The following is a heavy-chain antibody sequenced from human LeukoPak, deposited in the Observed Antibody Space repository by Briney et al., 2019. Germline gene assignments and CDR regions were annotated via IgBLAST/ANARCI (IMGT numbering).Heavy chain of an antibody. D-gene: IGHD2-15*01. CDR2: IYHSGST. V-gene: IGHV4-4*02. CDR1: GGSISSSNW. Sequence: PSETLSLTCAVSGGSISSSNWWSWVRQPPGKGLEWIGEIYHSGSTNYNPSLKSRVTISVDTSKNQFSLKLSSVTAADTAVYYCTLGGRPDGFDYWGQGTLVTVSS. J-gene: IGHJ4*02. CDR3: TLGGRPDGFDY.